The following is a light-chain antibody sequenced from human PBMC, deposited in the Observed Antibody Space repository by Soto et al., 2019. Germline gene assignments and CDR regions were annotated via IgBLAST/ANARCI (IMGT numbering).Light chain of an antibody. J-gene: IGLJ2*01. CDR1: SSDVGGYNY. CDR2: DVS. CDR3: SSYTGSSSPVV. V-gene: IGLV2-14*03. Sequence: QSALTQPASVSGSPGQSITISCTGTSSDVGGYNYVSWYQHHPGKAPKLIIYDVSNRPSGVSNRFSGSKSGNTASLTISGLRAEDEAEYYCSSYTGSSSPVVFGGGTQLTVL.